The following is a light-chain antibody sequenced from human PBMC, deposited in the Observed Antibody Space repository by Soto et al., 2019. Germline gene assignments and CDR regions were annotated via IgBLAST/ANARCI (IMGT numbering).Light chain of an antibody. Sequence: EVVMTQSPLSLPVTLGQPASISCRSSQSLVYSNGNTYLNWFHQRPGQSPRRLIYAVSKRDSGVPDRFSGSGSGTEFTLKISRVEAEDVGIYYCMQVTYWPRTFGQGTKVEI. V-gene: IGKV2-30*01. CDR1: QSLVYSNGNTY. CDR3: MQVTYWPRT. CDR2: AVS. J-gene: IGKJ1*01.